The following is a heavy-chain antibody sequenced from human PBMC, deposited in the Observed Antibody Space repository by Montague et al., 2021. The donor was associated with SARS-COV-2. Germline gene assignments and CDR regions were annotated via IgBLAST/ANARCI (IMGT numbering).Heavy chain of an antibody. J-gene: IGHJ4*02. D-gene: IGHD3-22*01. V-gene: IGHV4-59*08. Sequence: SETLSLTCTVSGGSLNNYFWSWIRQPPGKGLEWVGYISDSGSTKYNPSLQSRVTISVDTARNQFSLKLLSVTAAGTAFYYCARVDSSGPGEYWGQGILVSVSS. CDR3: ARVDSSGPGEY. CDR1: GGSLNNYF. CDR2: ISDSGST.